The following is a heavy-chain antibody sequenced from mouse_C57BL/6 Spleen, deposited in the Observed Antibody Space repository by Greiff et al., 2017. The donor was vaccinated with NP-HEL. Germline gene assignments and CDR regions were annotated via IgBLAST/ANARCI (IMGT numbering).Heavy chain of an antibody. Sequence: VQLQQSGAELVRPGASVKLSCTASGFNIKDDYMHWVKQRPEQGLEWIGWIDPENGDTEYASKFQGKATITADTSSNTAYLQLSSLTSEDTAVYYCTTGYGSRGAMDYWGQGTSVTVSS. CDR2: IDPENGDT. D-gene: IGHD1-1*01. V-gene: IGHV14-4*01. J-gene: IGHJ4*01. CDR3: TTGYGSRGAMDY. CDR1: GFNIKDDY.